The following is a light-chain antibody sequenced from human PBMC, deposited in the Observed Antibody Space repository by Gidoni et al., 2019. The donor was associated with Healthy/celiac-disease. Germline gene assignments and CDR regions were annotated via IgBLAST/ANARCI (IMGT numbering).Light chain of an antibody. CDR3: QQYDNLSLT. J-gene: IGKJ4*01. CDR2: DAS. CDR1: QDISNY. V-gene: IGKV1-33*01. Sequence: DIQMTQSPSSLSASGGDRVTITFQASQDISNYLNWYQQNPGKAPKLLFYDASNLETGVPSRFSGSGSGTDFTFTISSLQPEDIATYYCQQYDNLSLTFGGGTKVEIK.